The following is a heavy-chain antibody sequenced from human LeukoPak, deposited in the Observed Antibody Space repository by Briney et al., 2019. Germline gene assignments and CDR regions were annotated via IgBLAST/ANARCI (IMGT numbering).Heavy chain of an antibody. V-gene: IGHV3-48*01. CDR2: ISSSSSTI. D-gene: IGHD1-26*01. J-gene: IGHJ3*02. CDR3: ARVRVGATRGAFDI. CDR1: RFTFSSYS. Sequence: GGSLRLSCAASRFTFSSYSMNWVRQAPGKGLEWVSYISSSSSTIYYADSVKGRFTISRDNAKNSLYLQMNSLRAEDTAVYYCARVRVGATRGAFDIWGQGTMVTVSS.